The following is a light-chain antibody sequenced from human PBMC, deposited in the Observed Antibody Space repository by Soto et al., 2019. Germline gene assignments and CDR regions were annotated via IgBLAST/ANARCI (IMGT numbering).Light chain of an antibody. CDR1: SSDVGGSNY. V-gene: IGLV2-14*01. J-gene: IGLJ1*01. Sequence: QSALTQPASVSGSPGQSITISFTGTSSDVGGSNYVSWYQQHPGKAPKHMISEVSNRTSGVYNRFSASKSGNTASLTISGLQAEDEADYYCSSYTSSSTLSYVFGTGTKLTVL. CDR2: EVS. CDR3: SSYTSSSTLSYV.